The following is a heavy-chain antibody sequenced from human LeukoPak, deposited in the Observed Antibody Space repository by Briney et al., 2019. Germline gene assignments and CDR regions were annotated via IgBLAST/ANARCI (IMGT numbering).Heavy chain of an antibody. V-gene: IGHV4-59*01. CDR1: GGSISSYY. Sequence: KPSETLSLTCTVSGGSISSYYWSWIRQPPGQGLEWVGYIYYSGSTNYNPSLKSRVTISVDTSKNQFSLKLSSVTAADTAVYYCARGPDAFDIWGQGTMVTVSS. CDR2: IYYSGST. J-gene: IGHJ3*02. CDR3: ARGPDAFDI.